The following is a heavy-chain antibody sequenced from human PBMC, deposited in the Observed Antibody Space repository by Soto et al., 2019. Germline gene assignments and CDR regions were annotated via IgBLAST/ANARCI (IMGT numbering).Heavy chain of an antibody. V-gene: IGHV4-34*02. CDR3: ASAGDNWNYATMNF. CDR2: CNHSGTT. J-gene: IGHJ4*02. CDR1: GGSFSGYY. D-gene: IGHD1-7*01. Sequence: QVQLQQWGAGLLKPSETLSLTCAVYGGSFSGYYWNWIRQPPGKGLEWIGECNHSGTTNYNPSLKSRVTLSVDTAKTQLTLNLTSVTAADTAVYYCASAGDNWNYATMNFWGQGTLATVSS.